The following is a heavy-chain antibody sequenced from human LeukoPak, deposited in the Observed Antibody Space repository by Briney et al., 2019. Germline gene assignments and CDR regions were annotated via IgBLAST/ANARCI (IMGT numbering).Heavy chain of an antibody. J-gene: IGHJ6*02. V-gene: IGHV4-59*01. Sequence: PADTLSLTCTLSGRSISYYYSSGIRHSPGEGLEWLGYIYYSGTNTYNPSLKSRVTISVDTSKNQFSLQLRSVTAADTAVYYCAREDPQATVPEGIDAWGQGTTVTVSS. CDR3: AREDPQATVPEGIDA. D-gene: IGHD4-17*01. CDR1: GRSISYYY. CDR2: IYYSGTN.